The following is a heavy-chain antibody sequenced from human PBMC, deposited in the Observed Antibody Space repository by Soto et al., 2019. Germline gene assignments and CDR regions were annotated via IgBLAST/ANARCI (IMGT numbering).Heavy chain of an antibody. CDR3: ARDLRGAGTSGYYGMDV. D-gene: IGHD6-19*01. CDR1: GDSISRYY. V-gene: IGHV4-59*01. Sequence: SETLSLTCTVSGDSISRYYWSWVRQPPGNTLEWIGYIYYIGTTTYDPSLKSRVTISVDRSTNHFSLELSSVTAADTAVYYCARDLRGAGTSGYYGMDVWGQGTTVTVSS. CDR2: IYYIGTT. J-gene: IGHJ6*02.